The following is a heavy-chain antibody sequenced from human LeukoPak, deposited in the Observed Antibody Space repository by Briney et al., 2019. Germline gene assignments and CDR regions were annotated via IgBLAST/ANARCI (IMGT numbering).Heavy chain of an antibody. V-gene: IGHV4-61*02. Sequence: PSETLSLTCTVSGYTISSGDYYWSWMPQPAGKELEWIGRSSSSRSTNYNPYLKSRVTISVDTSKNQFSLKLRSVTAADTAVYFCARGPYYYDSSGAFDIWGQGKMVTVSS. CDR3: ARGPYYYDSSGAFDI. CDR2: SSSSRST. J-gene: IGHJ3*02. D-gene: IGHD3-22*01. CDR1: GYTISSGDYY.